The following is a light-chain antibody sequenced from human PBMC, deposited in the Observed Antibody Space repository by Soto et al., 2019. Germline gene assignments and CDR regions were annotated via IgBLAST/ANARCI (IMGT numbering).Light chain of an antibody. CDR3: QQFNSYPLT. J-gene: IGKJ4*01. CDR2: DAS. Sequence: IQLTQSPSSLSASVGDKVTISCRASQAINSALAWCQQRPGKAPMVLIYDASILESGVPSRFSGSGSGTDFTLTISSLQPEDFATYYCQQFNSYPLTFGGATKVEIE. V-gene: IGKV1-13*02. CDR1: QAINSA.